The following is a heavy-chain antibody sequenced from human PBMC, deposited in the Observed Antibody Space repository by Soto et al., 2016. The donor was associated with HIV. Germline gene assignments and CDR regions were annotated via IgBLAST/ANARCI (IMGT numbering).Heavy chain of an antibody. CDR2: XSGSGGST. CDR1: KFTFSSYA. Sequence: EVQLLESGGGLVQPGGSLRLSCAASKFTFSSYAMSWVRQAPGKGLEWVSAXSGSGGSTYYADSVKGRFTISRDNSKNTLYLQMNSLRAEDTAVYYCAKDRGTMVRGVTLYYYYYGMDVWGQGTTVTVSS. CDR3: AKDRGTMVRGVTLYYYYYGMDV. V-gene: IGHV3-23*01. D-gene: IGHD3-10*01. J-gene: IGHJ6*02.